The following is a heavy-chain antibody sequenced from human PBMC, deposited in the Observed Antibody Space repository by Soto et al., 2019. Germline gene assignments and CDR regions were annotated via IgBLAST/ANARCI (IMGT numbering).Heavy chain of an antibody. Sequence: GGSLRLSCAASGFTFSSYAMSWVRQAPGKGLEWVSAISGSGGSTYYADSVKCRFTISRDNSKNTLYLQMNSLRAEEKAVYYCAKTTTGGYNWNYEVYYYMDVWGKGTTVTVSS. CDR2: ISGSGGST. D-gene: IGHD1-7*01. CDR1: GFTFSSYA. CDR3: AKTTTGGYNWNYEVYYYMDV. V-gene: IGHV3-23*01. J-gene: IGHJ6*03.